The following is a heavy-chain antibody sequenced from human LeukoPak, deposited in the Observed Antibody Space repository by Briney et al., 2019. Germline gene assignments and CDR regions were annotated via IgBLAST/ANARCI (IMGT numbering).Heavy chain of an antibody. CDR2: IGGTGAPT. J-gene: IGHJ2*01. D-gene: IGHD2-15*01. CDR3: ARGVTQATRHFDL. Sequence: GGSLRLSCVASGFTFSSYSLTWVRQTPEKGLAWVSIIGGTGAPTFYADSVEGRFTISRDNSKNTVYLQMNSLRAEDTALYSFARGVTQATRHFDLWGRGTLVTVSS. CDR1: GFTFSSYS. V-gene: IGHV3-23*01.